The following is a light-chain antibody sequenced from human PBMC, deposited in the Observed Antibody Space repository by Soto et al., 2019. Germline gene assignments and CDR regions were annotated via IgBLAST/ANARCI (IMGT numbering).Light chain of an antibody. CDR3: QQHGSSPHT. J-gene: IGKJ2*01. CDR1: QSVSSSY. V-gene: IGKV3-20*01. CDR2: GAS. Sequence: EIVLTQSPGTLSLSPGERATLSCRASQSVSSSYLAWYQHKPGQAPRLLIYGASSRATGIPDRFSGSGSGTDFALPLSSLEPEVFAVYYCQQHGSSPHTFGQGTKLEIK.